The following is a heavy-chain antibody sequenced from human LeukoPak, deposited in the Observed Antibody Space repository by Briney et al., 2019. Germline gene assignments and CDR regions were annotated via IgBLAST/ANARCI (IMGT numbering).Heavy chain of an antibody. V-gene: IGHV3-11*01. CDR2: ISGSGSTI. CDR3: AREYCSSTSCYSFLDY. CDR1: GFTFSDYY. D-gene: IGHD2-2*01. J-gene: IGHJ4*02. Sequence: GGSLRLSCAASGFTFSDYYMSWIRQAPGKGLEWVSYISGSGSTIYYADSVKGRFTISRDNAKNSLYLQMNSLRAEDTAVYYCAREYCSSTSCYSFLDYWGQGTLVTVSS.